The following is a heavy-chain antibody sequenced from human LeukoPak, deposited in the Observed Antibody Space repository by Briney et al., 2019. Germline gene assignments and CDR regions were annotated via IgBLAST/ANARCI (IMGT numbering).Heavy chain of an antibody. V-gene: IGHV4-34*01. Sequence: SETLSLTCAVYGGSFSGYYWSWIRQPPGKGLEWIGEINHSGSTNYNPSLKSRATISVDTSKNQFSLKLSSVTAADTAVYYCCSYGLDAFDIWGQGTMVTVSS. CDR1: GGSFSGYY. CDR3: CSYGLDAFDI. D-gene: IGHD2-15*01. CDR2: INHSGST. J-gene: IGHJ3*02.